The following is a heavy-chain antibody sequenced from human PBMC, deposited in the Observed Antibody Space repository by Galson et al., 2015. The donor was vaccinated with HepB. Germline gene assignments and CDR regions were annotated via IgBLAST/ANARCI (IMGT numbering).Heavy chain of an antibody. V-gene: IGHV3-30*18. D-gene: IGHD1-26*01. J-gene: IGHJ4*02. Sequence: SLRLSCAASGFTFSSYGMHWVRQAPGKGLEWVAVISYDGSNKYYADSVKGRFTISRDNSKNTLYLQMNSLRAEDTAVYYCAKGQWELLFFDYWGQGTLVTVSS. CDR1: GFTFSSYG. CDR3: AKGQWELLFFDY. CDR2: ISYDGSNK.